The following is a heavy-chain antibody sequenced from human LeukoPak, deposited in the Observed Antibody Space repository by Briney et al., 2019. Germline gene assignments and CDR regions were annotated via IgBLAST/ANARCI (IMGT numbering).Heavy chain of an antibody. J-gene: IGHJ6*02. V-gene: IGHV3-23*01. CDR1: GFAFSSYA. Sequence: PGGSLRLSCAASGFAFSSYAMSWVRQAPGKGLEWVSAISGSGGSTYYADSVKGRFTISRDNSKNTLYLQMNSLRAEDTAVYYCAKWRGYIYGMDVWGQGTTVTVSS. D-gene: IGHD3-3*01. CDR3: AKWRGYIYGMDV. CDR2: ISGSGGST.